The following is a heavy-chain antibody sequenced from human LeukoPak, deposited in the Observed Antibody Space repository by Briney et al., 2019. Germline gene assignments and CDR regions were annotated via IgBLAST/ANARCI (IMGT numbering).Heavy chain of an antibody. CDR1: DYSIRSDFY. Sequence: AETLSLTCAVSDYSIRSDFYWGWIRQAPGKGLEWIGSIYHNGITYYNVSLQSRVTISVDTSKNQFSLKLRSVTATDTAVYFCARVSRIRAFYPWIDAWGQGTLVTVSS. J-gene: IGHJ5*02. CDR2: IYHNGIT. CDR3: ARVSRIRAFYPWIDA. D-gene: IGHD5/OR15-5a*01. V-gene: IGHV4-38-2*01.